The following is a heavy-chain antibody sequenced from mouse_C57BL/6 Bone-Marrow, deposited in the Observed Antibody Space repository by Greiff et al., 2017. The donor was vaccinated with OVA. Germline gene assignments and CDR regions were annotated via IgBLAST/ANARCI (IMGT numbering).Heavy chain of an antibody. CDR2: INPSNGGT. CDR3: ARSGVITTVEGFAY. CDR1: GYTFTSYW. J-gene: IGHJ3*01. V-gene: IGHV1-53*01. D-gene: IGHD1-1*01. Sequence: QVHVKQPGTELVKPGASVKLSCKASGYTFTSYWMHWVKQRPGQGLEWIGNINPSNGGTNYNEKFKSKATLTVDKSSSTAYMQLSSLTSEDSAVYYCARSGVITTVEGFAYWGQGTLVTVSA.